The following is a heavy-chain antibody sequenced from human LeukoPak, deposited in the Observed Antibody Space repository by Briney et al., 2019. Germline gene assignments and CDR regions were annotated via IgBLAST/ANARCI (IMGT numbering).Heavy chain of an antibody. Sequence: ASVKVSCKASGYIFTSSYMHWVRQAPGQGLEWMGVINPDGGSRGYARKFRGGVTMTRDTSTSTVYLELSSLRSEDTAVYYCARPLQNTVTYLGFDYWGQGTLVTVSS. V-gene: IGHV1-46*01. CDR2: INPDGGSR. J-gene: IGHJ4*02. CDR1: GYIFTSSY. CDR3: ARPLQNTVTYLGFDY. D-gene: IGHD4-17*01.